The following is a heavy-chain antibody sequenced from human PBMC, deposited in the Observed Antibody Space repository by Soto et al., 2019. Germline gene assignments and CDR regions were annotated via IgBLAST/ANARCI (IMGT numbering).Heavy chain of an antibody. CDR3: ATERLGFCDSDNCYRHYFDS. D-gene: IGHD2-21*02. J-gene: IGHJ4*02. CDR1: GDTLTELS. V-gene: IGHV1-24*01. Sequence: ASVKVSCKVSGDTLTELSIHWVRQAPGKGLEWMGRFDPGDDEIVYAQKFQGRVTMTEDTSTDTSYMEVTSLTSEDTAVYYCATERLGFCDSDNCYRHYFDSWGQGTLVTISS. CDR2: FDPGDDEI.